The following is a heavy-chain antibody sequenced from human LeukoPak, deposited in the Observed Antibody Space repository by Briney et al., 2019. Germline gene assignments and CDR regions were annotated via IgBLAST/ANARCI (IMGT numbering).Heavy chain of an antibody. CDR2: IYTSGST. V-gene: IGHV4-61*02. Sequence: SEALSLTCTVSGGSISSGSYYWSWIRQPAGKGLEWIGRIYTSGSTNYNPSLKSRVTISVDTPKNQFSLKLSSVTAADTAVYYCASARNYYYMDVWGKGTTVTVSS. CDR1: GGSISSGSYY. J-gene: IGHJ6*03. CDR3: ASARNYYYMDV.